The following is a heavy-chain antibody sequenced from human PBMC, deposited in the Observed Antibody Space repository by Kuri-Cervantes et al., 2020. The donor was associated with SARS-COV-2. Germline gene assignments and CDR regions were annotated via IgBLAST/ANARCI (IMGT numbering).Heavy chain of an antibody. CDR3: ARSYFYDSSGYVMDY. CDR1: GSTFTAYY. CDR2: IHPNDGAT. J-gene: IGHJ4*02. V-gene: IGHV1-2*06. D-gene: IGHD3-22*01. Sequence: ASVKVSCKTSGSTFTAYYVHWVRQAPGQGLEWMGRIHPNDGATNSAQKFQGRVTMTRDTSISTAYMELSRLRSDDTAVYYCARSYFYDSSGYVMDYWGQGTLVTVSS.